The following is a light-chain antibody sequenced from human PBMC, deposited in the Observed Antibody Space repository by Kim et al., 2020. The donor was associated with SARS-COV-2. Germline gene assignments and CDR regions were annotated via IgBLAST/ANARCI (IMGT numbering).Light chain of an antibody. CDR3: QAWDSSTAV. CDR1: KLGDKY. Sequence: SYELTQPPSVSVSPGQTASITCSGDKLGDKYACWYQQKPGQSPLLVIYQDSKRPSGIPERFSGPNSGNTATLTISGTQAMDEADYYCQAWDSSTAVFGGG. J-gene: IGLJ2*01. V-gene: IGLV3-1*01. CDR2: QDS.